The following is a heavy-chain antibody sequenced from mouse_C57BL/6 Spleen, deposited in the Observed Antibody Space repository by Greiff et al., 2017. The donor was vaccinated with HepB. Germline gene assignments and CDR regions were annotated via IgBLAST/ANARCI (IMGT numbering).Heavy chain of an antibody. Sequence: EVKLVESGAGLVHSGASLRLSCAASGFTFPAYYMSWVRHPPGKAPEWLALIRNKANGYTTEYTASVKGRFTISRDNSQNILYLQMNTLRAEDSATYYCVKAVGDGFLFDYWGQGTTLTVSS. CDR1: GFTFPAYY. J-gene: IGHJ2*01. CDR3: VKAVGDGFLFDY. CDR2: IRNKANGYTT. V-gene: IGHV7-4*01. D-gene: IGHD2-3*01.